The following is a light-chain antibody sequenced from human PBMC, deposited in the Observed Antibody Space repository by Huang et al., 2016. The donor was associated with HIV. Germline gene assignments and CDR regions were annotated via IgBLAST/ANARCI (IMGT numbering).Light chain of an antibody. V-gene: IGKV1-5*03. Sequence: DIQMTQSPSTLSASVGDTVTITCRASQSIDGWLAWYQQKPGKAPNLLIYKTSSLLSGVPSRFSGSGSETEFTLTISSLQPDDFAVYYCQQYNGFWTFGQGTKVEIK. J-gene: IGKJ1*01. CDR2: KTS. CDR3: QQYNGFWT. CDR1: QSIDGW.